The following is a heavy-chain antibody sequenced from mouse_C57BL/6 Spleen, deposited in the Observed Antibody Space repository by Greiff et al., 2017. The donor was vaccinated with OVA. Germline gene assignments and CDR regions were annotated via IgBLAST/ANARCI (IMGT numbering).Heavy chain of an antibody. D-gene: IGHD2-4*01. CDR3: ARNYDYDYYAMDY. CDR2: INPSSGYT. Sequence: VQLKQSGAELARPGASVKMSCKASGYTFTSYTMHWVKQRPGQGLEWIGYINPSSGYTKYNQKFKDKATLTADKSSSTAYMQLSSLTSEDSAVYYCARNYDYDYYAMDYWGQGTSVTVSS. V-gene: IGHV1-4*01. CDR1: GYTFTSYT. J-gene: IGHJ4*01.